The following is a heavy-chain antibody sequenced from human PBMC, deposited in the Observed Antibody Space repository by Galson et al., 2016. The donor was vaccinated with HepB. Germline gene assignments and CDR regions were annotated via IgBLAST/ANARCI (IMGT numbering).Heavy chain of an antibody. CDR2: INPNSGAT. CDR3: ARPTYGTIYYFDS. J-gene: IGHJ4*02. Sequence: SVKVSCKASGYTFTDYYVHWVRQAPGEGLEWVGWINPNSGATNYAQKFQGWVTMTRDTSISTAYMELRSLRSDDTAVYYCARPTYGTIYYFDSWGQGTLVTVSS. CDR1: GYTFTDYY. D-gene: IGHD4-17*01. V-gene: IGHV1-2*04.